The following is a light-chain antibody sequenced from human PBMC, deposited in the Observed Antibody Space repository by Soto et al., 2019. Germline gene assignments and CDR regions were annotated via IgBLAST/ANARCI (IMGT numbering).Light chain of an antibody. CDR1: QDISNY. V-gene: IGKV1-33*01. Sequence: DIQMTQSPSSLSASVGDRVTITCQASQDISNYLNWYQQKPGKAPKLLIYDASNLETGVPSRFSGSGSGTDFTFTISSLQPEDIATYYCQQYENLPTFGQGTLLEIK. J-gene: IGKJ5*01. CDR2: DAS. CDR3: QQYENLPT.